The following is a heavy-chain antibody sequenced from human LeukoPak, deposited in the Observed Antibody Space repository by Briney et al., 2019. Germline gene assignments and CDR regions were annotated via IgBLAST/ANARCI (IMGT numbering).Heavy chain of an antibody. Sequence: GASVKVSCKASGYTFTSYDINWVRQATGQGLEWMGWMNPNSGNTGYAQKFQGRVTMTRDTSISTAYMELSRLRFDDTAMYYCARLYSGSSITNDYWGQGTLVTVSS. J-gene: IGHJ4*02. D-gene: IGHD5-12*01. CDR3: ARLYSGSSITNDY. V-gene: IGHV1-8*01. CDR2: MNPNSGNT. CDR1: GYTFTSYD.